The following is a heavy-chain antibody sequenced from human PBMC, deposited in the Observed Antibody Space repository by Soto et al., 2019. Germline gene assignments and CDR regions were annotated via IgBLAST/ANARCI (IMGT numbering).Heavy chain of an antibody. D-gene: IGHD3-10*01. CDR2: ISGSAGGT. CDR3: AKSRGSGTYFNPSDGLDI. V-gene: IGHV3-23*01. J-gene: IGHJ3*02. Sequence: EVQLLESGGDLVQPGGSLRLSCAASGFTFSNYAMSWVRQAPGKGLEWVSCISGSAGGTYYAYSVKGRFIISRDNSRNTLHLQMSSLRAEDTAIYYCAKSRGSGTYFNPSDGLDIWGQGTVVTVSS. CDR1: GFTFSNYA.